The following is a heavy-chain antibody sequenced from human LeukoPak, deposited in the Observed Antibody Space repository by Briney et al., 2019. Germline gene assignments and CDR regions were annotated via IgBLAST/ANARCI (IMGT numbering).Heavy chain of an antibody. V-gene: IGHV3-23*01. J-gene: IGHJ5*02. CDR1: GFTFSSYA. CDR2: INSAGST. Sequence: GGSLRLSCAASGFTFSSYAMSWVRQAPGKGLEWVSAINSAGSTYYGDSVRGRFTISRDNSKNTLYLQMNSLRAEDTAVYYCARDNHDFWSGPGFDPWGQGTLVTVSS. CDR3: ARDNHDFWSGPGFDP. D-gene: IGHD3-3*01.